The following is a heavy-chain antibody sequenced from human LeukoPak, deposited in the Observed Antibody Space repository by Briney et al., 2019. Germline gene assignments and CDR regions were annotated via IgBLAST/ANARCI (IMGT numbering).Heavy chain of an antibody. Sequence: SETLSLTCAVYGGSFSGYYWSWIRQPPGKGLEWIGEINHSGSTNYNPSLKSRVTISVDTSKNQFSLKLSSVTAADTAVYYCARAYSPGIAAAGKVWESFDYWGQGTLVTVSS. D-gene: IGHD6-13*01. CDR1: GGSFSGYY. J-gene: IGHJ4*02. CDR3: ARAYSPGIAAAGKVWESFDY. V-gene: IGHV4-34*01. CDR2: INHSGST.